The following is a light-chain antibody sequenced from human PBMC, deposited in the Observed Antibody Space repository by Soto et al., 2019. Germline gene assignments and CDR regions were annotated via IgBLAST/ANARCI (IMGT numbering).Light chain of an antibody. CDR3: QQRSNPTWT. V-gene: IGKV3-11*01. Sequence: EIVLTQSPATLSLSPGERATLSCRASQSVNFYLAWYQQKSGQAPRLLIYDASNRATGIPARFSGSGSGTDFTLTISSLEPEDFAVYYCQQRSNPTWTFGQGTKVEIK. CDR2: DAS. CDR1: QSVNFY. J-gene: IGKJ1*01.